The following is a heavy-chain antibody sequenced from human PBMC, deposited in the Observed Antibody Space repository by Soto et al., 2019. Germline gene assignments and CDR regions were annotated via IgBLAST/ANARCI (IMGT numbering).Heavy chain of an antibody. CDR3: ARDPGLLRIAAAGKDGMDV. CDR1: GFTFSSYG. CDR2: IWYDGSNK. D-gene: IGHD6-13*01. Sequence: LRLSCAASGFTFSSYGMHWVRQAPGKGLEWVAVIWYDGSNKYYADSVKGRFTISRDNSKNTLYLQMNSLRAEDTAVYYCARDPGLLRIAAAGKDGMDVWGQGTTVTVSS. V-gene: IGHV3-33*01. J-gene: IGHJ6*02.